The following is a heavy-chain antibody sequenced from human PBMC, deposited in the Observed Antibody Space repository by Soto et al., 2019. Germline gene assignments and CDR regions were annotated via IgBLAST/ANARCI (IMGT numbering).Heavy chain of an antibody. CDR1: GDSVSSNSAA. V-gene: IGHV6-1*01. CDR2: TYNRSKWYN. CDR3: GSHRARRYFSTCYYGMDV. J-gene: IGHJ6*02. Sequence: SHTLSLTCAFPGDSVSSNSAAWNWIRQSPSRGLECLGRTYNRSKWYNDYEVSVKSRITINPDTSKNQFSLQLNSVTPEDTAVYHCGSHRARRYFSTCYYGMDVWGQWAPGTVSS. D-gene: IGHD1-26*01.